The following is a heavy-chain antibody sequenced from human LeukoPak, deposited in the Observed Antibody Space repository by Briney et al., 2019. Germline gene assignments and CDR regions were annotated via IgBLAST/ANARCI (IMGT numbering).Heavy chain of an antibody. V-gene: IGHV1-8*01. CDR2: MNPNSGNT. CDR3: ARGYIAVAGTGDWFDP. J-gene: IGHJ5*02. Sequence: ASVKVSCKAPGYTFTSYDINWVRQATGQGLEWMGWMNPNSGNTGYAQKFQGRVTMTRNTSISTAYMELSSLRSEDTAVYYCARGYIAVAGTGDWFDPWGQGTLVTVSS. CDR1: GYTFTSYD. D-gene: IGHD6-19*01.